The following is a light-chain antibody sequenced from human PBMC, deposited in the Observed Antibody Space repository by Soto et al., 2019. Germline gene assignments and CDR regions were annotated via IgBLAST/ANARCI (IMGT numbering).Light chain of an antibody. V-gene: IGKV1-5*03. CDR3: QQGYSNPWT. Sequence: DIQMTQSPSTLSGSVGDRVTITCRASQTISSWLAWYQQKPGKAPKLLIYKASTLKSGVPSRFSGSGSGTNFTLSLNSLQPEDFATYYCQQGYSNPWTFGQGTTGDIK. J-gene: IGKJ1*01. CDR2: KAS. CDR1: QTISSW.